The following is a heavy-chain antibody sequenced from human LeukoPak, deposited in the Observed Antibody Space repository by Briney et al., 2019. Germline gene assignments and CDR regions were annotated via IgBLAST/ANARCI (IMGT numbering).Heavy chain of an antibody. CDR1: GGSISSSSYY. Sequence: PSETLSLTCTVSGGSISSSSYYWGWIRQPPGKGLEWIGSIYYSGSTYYNPSLKSRVTISVDTSKNQFSLKLSSVTAADTAVYYCARIGVRGSSPVEWGQGTLVTVSS. CDR2: IYYSGST. CDR3: ARIGVRGSSPVE. V-gene: IGHV4-39*07. D-gene: IGHD3-10*01. J-gene: IGHJ4*02.